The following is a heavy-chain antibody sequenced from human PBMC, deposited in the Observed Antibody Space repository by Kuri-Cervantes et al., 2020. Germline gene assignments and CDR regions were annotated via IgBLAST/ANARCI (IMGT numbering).Heavy chain of an antibody. V-gene: IGHV3-11*01. J-gene: IGHJ4*02. D-gene: IGHD5-12*01. CDR3: AKHQAGYSGYDYFDY. CDR2: ISSSGSTI. CDR1: GASINSGGYY. Sequence: LSLTCTVSGASINSGGYYWSWIRQAPGKGLEWVSYISSSGSTIYYADSVKGRFTISRDNAKNSLYLQMNSLRVEDTAVYYCAKHQAGYSGYDYFDYWGQGTLVTVSS.